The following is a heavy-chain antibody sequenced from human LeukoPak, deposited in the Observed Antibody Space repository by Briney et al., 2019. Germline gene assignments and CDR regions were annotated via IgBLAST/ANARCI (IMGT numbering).Heavy chain of an antibody. CDR1: GFTVSRSF. V-gene: IGHV3-53*01. CDR3: AKIIAVAGTGEDNVFDI. CDR2: LYRDGGTT. J-gene: IGHJ3*02. D-gene: IGHD6-13*01. Sequence: GGSLRLSCAASGFTVSRSFMNWVHQAPGKGLEWLAILYRDGGTTYYADSVKGRFTISRDSSKNTLYLQMNSLRAEDTAVYYCAKIIAVAGTGEDNVFDIWGQGTMVTVSS.